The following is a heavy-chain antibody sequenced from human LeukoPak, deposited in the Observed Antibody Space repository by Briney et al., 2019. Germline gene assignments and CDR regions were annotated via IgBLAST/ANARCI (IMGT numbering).Heavy chain of an antibody. J-gene: IGHJ4*02. V-gene: IGHV3-23*01. D-gene: IGHD2-2*01. Sequence: GVSLRLSCAASGFTFSSYAMRWVRQAPGKGLEWVSAICGSGGSNYFADFVKGRFTISRDNSKNTLYLQMNSMRAEDTAVYYCAKAPRERGYCSSTSCYGPAFLDYWGQGTLVTVSS. CDR3: AKAPRERGYCSSTSCYGPAFLDY. CDR1: GFTFSSYA. CDR2: ICGSGGSN.